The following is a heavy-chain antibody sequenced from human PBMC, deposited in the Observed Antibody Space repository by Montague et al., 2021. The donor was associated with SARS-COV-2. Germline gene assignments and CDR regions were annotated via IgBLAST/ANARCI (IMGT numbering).Heavy chain of an antibody. Sequence: SETLSLTCTISGGSISSRSCYWGWIRQPPGKGLEWIGGIYYSGNTYYNPSLKSRVTISVDPSKNQFSLKLTSVTAADTAVYFCAREGAVVGARRTFDIWGQGTMVTVSS. J-gene: IGHJ3*02. CDR1: GGSISSRSCY. V-gene: IGHV4-39*07. CDR3: AREGAVVGARRTFDI. CDR2: IYYSGNT. D-gene: IGHD1-26*01.